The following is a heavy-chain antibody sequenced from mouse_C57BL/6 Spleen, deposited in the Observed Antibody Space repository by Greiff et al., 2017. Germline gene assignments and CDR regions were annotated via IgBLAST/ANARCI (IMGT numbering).Heavy chain of an antibody. CDR3: ASSPSYHYFDY. V-gene: IGHV1-81*01. CDR1: GYTFTSYG. CDR2: IYPRSGNT. Sequence: VQLQESGAELARPGASVKLSCKASGYTFTSYGISWVKQRTGQGLEWIGEIYPRSGNTYYNEKFKGKATLTADKSSSTAYMELRSLTSEDSAVYFCASSPSYHYFDYWGQGTTLTVSS. D-gene: IGHD6-1*01. J-gene: IGHJ2*01.